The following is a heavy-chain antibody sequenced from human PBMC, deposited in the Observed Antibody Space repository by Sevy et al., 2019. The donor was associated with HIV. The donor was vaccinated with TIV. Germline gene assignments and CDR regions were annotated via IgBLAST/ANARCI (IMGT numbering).Heavy chain of an antibody. CDR3: ARGLLWFGDDAFDI. V-gene: IGHV3-30-3*01. J-gene: IGHJ3*02. D-gene: IGHD3-10*01. CDR1: GFTFSSYA. CDR2: ISYDGSNK. Sequence: GGSLRLSCAASGFTFSSYAMHWVRQAPGKGLEWVAVISYDGSNKYYADSGKGRFTTSRDNSKNTLYLQMNSLRAEDTAVYYCARGLLWFGDDAFDIWGQGTMVTVSS.